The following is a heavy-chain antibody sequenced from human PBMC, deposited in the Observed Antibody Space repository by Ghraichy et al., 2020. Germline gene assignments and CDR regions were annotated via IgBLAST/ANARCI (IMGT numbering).Heavy chain of an antibody. Sequence: GRGWVGWVTVTNGSTIYAPKFQGRVTMTTDTSTTTVYMELTSLRSDDTAIYYCARGTDCDHWGQGTLVTVSS. D-gene: IGHD1-1*01. CDR2: VTVTNGST. V-gene: IGHV1-18*01. CDR3: ARGTDCDH. J-gene: IGHJ4*02.